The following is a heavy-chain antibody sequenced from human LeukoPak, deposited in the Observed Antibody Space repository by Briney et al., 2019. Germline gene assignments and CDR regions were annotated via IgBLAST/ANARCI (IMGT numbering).Heavy chain of an antibody. J-gene: IGHJ6*02. D-gene: IGHD6-25*01. CDR2: IFSSGNT. Sequence: GGSLRLSCAASGFTVSSNYMSWVRQAPGKGLEWVSVIFSSGNTNFADSVKGRFTMSRDNSKNTLFLQMNSLRAEDTAVYYCAREVCSGSYYYGMDVWGQGTTVTVSS. CDR1: GFTVSSNY. V-gene: IGHV3-66*01. CDR3: AREVCSGSYYYGMDV.